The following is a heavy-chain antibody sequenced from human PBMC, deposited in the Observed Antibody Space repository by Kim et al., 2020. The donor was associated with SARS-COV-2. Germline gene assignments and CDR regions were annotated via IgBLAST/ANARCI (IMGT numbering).Heavy chain of an antibody. J-gene: IGHJ2*01. D-gene: IGHD2-2*01. V-gene: IGHV3-49*02. Sequence: AAPVKGRFTISRDDSKSIAYLHRNSLKTEDTAVYYCTRDQLPYYWYFELWGRGTLVTVSS. CDR3: TRDQLPYYWYFEL.